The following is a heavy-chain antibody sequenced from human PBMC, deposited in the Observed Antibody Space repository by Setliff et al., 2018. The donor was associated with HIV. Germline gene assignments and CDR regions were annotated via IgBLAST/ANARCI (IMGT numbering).Heavy chain of an antibody. J-gene: IGHJ4*02. CDR3: ARHSGLGGYYSPFDY. CDR2: IYYSGST. Sequence: TSETLSLTCTVSGGSIKSSSDYWGWIRQPPGKGLEWIGTIYYSGSTYYNPSLKSRVTISVDTSKNQFSLKLSSVTAADTTVYYCARHSGLGGYYSPFDYWGQGTLVTVSS. CDR1: GGSIKSSSDY. D-gene: IGHD3-22*01. V-gene: IGHV4-39*01.